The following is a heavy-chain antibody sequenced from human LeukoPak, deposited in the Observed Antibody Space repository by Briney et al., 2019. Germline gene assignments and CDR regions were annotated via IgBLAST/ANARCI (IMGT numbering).Heavy chain of an antibody. V-gene: IGHV4-31*03. CDR1: GGSISSGGYY. J-gene: IGHJ5*02. CDR2: IYYSGST. CDR3: ARDPMDDNWFDP. Sequence: SQTLSLTCTVSGGSISSGGYYWSWIRQHPGKGLEWIGYIYYSGSTYYNPSLKSRVTISVDTSKNLFSLKLNSVTAADTAVYYCARDPMDDNWFDPWGQGTLVTVSS. D-gene: IGHD3-10*01.